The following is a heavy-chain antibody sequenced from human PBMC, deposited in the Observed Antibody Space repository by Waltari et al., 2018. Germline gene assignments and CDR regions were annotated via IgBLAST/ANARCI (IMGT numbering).Heavy chain of an antibody. V-gene: IGHV1-8*03. CDR3: TRVDGEYPNWYFDL. Sequence: ATGQGLEWMGWVNPNTGSTDYAQKFQGRVTITRNTSTSTAYMELSSLKSEDTAVYYCTRVDGEYPNWYFDLWGRGTLVTVSS. D-gene: IGHD4-17*01. CDR2: VNPNTGST. J-gene: IGHJ2*01.